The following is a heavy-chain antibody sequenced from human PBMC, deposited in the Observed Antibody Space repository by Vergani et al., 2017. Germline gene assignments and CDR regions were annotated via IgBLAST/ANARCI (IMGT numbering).Heavy chain of an antibody. CDR3: ASTFCGGECYYDH. CDR2: IYHSGGT. CDR1: GFIFSTYA. D-gene: IGHD2-21*01. Sequence: VQLLESGGDLVQPGGSLRLSCTASGFIFSTYAMSWIRQTPGTGLEWIGFIYHSGGTSYSPSLKSRVTISLDTSKNQFSLKVASVTAADTAMYYCASTFCGGECYYDHWGQGTLVTVSS. J-gene: IGHJ4*02. V-gene: IGHV4-59*01.